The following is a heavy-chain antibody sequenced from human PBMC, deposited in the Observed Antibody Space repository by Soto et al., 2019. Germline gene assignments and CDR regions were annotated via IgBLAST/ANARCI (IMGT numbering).Heavy chain of an antibody. CDR2: ISAYNGNT. CDR3: ARGQTGWSGYDGGAFDI. CDR1: GYTFTSYG. D-gene: IGHD5-12*01. V-gene: IGHV1-18*01. Sequence: QVQLVQSGAEVKKPGASVKVSCKASGYTFTSYGISWVRQAPGQGLEWMGWISAYNGNTNHAQKIQGRVTMTTDTSTSTAYMELRSLRSDDTAVYYCARGQTGWSGYDGGAFDIWGQGTMVTVSS. J-gene: IGHJ3*02.